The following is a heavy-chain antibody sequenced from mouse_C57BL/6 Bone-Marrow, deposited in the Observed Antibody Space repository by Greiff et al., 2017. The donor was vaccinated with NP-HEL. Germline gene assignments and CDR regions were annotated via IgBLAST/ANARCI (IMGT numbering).Heavy chain of an antibody. CDR1: GFTFSSYA. CDR3: ARDRETIYDGYYAYFDY. V-gene: IGHV5-4*01. J-gene: IGHJ2*01. Sequence: EVKLVESGGGLVKPGGSLKLSCAASGFTFSSYAMSWVRQTPEKRLEWVATISDGGSYTYYPDNVKGRFTISRDNAKNNLYLQMSHLKSEDTAMYYCARDRETIYDGYYAYFDYWGQGTTLTVSS. D-gene: IGHD2-3*01. CDR2: ISDGGSYT.